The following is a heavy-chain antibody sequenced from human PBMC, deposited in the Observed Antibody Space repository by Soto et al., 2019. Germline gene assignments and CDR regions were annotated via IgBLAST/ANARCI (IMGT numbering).Heavy chain of an antibody. CDR1: GGTFSSYA. D-gene: IGHD6-13*01. V-gene: IGHV1-69*13. J-gene: IGHJ6*01. CDR3: GRVGGRYSSSWYFPRCHYYYYGMDV. CDR2: IIPIFGTA. Sequence: SVKVSCKASGGTFSSYAISWVRQAPGEGLEWMGGIIPIFGTANYAQKFQGRVTITADESTSTAYMELSSLRSEDTAVYYCGRVGGRYSSSWYFPRCHYYYYGMDVWGQGTTVTVSS.